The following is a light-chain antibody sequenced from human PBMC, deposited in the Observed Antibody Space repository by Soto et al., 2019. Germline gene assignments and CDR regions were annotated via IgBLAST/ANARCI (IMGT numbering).Light chain of an antibody. J-gene: IGLJ1*01. CDR2: EGS. Sequence: QSALTQPASVSGSPVQSITISCTGTSREVGSYNLVSWYQQHPGKDPKLMIYEGSKRPSGVSNRFSGSKSGNTASLTISGLQAEDEADYYCCSYAGSSPYVFGTGAKLTVL. V-gene: IGLV2-23*01. CDR1: SREVGSYNL. CDR3: CSYAGSSPYV.